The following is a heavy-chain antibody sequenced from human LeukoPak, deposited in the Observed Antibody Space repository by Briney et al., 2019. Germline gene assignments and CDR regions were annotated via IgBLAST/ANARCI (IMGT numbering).Heavy chain of an antibody. D-gene: IGHD2-2*01. CDR2: IHHSGST. CDR1: GFSISSGHY. V-gene: IGHV4-38-2*01. J-gene: IGHJ4*02. CDR3: ARLPYCSSTTCYSPYYFDY. Sequence: SETLSLTCGVSGFSISSGHYWGWIRQPPREGLEWIGSIHHSGSTYYNPSLKSRVTISVDTSKNQFSLNLSSVTAADTAVYYCARLPYCSSTTCYSPYYFDYWGQGTLVTVSS.